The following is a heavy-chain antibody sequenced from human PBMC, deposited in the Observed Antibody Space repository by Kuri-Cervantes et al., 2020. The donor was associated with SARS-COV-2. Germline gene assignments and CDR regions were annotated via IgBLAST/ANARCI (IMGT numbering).Heavy chain of an antibody. CDR2: IKPDGSEK. Sequence: GGSLRLSCAASGFTFSSYWMSWVRQAPGKGLEWVANIKPDGSEKNYVDSVKGRFTISRDNAKNSLYLQTNSLRAEDTAVYYCAKPATVTRRYWFDPWGQGTLVTVSS. V-gene: IGHV3-7*03. CDR1: GFTFSSYW. CDR3: AKPATVTRRYWFDP. J-gene: IGHJ5*02. D-gene: IGHD4-11*01.